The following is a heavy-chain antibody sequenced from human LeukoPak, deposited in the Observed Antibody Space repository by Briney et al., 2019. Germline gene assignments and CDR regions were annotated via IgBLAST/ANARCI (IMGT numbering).Heavy chain of an antibody. Sequence: GGSLRLSCAASGFTFSIYEMNWVRQAPGKGLEWVAYISESASTIYYADSVKGRFTISRDNAKNSLYLQMNSLRAEDTAVYYCASLRPIGYCSSTSCKMDVWGKGTTVTVSS. D-gene: IGHD2-2*01. V-gene: IGHV3-48*03. J-gene: IGHJ6*04. CDR2: ISESASTI. CDR1: GFTFSIYE. CDR3: ASLRPIGYCSSTSCKMDV.